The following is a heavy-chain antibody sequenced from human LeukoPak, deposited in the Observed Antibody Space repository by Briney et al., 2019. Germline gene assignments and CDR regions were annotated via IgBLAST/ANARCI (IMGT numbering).Heavy chain of an antibody. CDR2: MNPNSGNT. Sequence: AASVKVSCKASGYTFTSYDINWVRQATGQGLEWMGWMNPNSGNTGYAQKFQGRVTIIRNTSISTAYMELSSLRSEDTAVYYCARGIAYSRSPTYDYWGQGTLVTVSS. CDR1: GYTFTSYD. D-gene: IGHD6-6*01. CDR3: ARGIAYSRSPTYDY. V-gene: IGHV1-8*01. J-gene: IGHJ4*02.